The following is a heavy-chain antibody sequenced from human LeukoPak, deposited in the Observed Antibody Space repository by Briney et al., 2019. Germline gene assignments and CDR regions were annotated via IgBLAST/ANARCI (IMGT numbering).Heavy chain of an antibody. D-gene: IGHD3-22*01. CDR2: IYSGGST. CDR1: GFTVSSNY. J-gene: IGHJ4*02. CDR3: ARSAYYYDSSGYIFDY. Sequence: GGSLRLSCAVSGFTVSSNYMSWVRQAPGKGLEWVSVIYSGGSTYYADSVKGRFTISRDNSKNTLYLQMNSLRAEDTAVYYCARSAYYYDSSGYIFDYWGQGTLVTVSS. V-gene: IGHV3-53*01.